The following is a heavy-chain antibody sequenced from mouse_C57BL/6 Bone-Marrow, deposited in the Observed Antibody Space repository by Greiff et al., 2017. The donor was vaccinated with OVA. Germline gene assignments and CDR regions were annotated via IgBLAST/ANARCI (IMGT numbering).Heavy chain of an antibody. J-gene: IGHJ4*01. CDR2: INPSSGYT. V-gene: IGHV1-4*01. CDR3: ARWLPYYAMDY. D-gene: IGHD2-2*01. Sequence: QVQLKESGAKLARPGASVKMSCKASGYTFTSYTMHWVKQRPGQGLEWIGYINPSSGYTKYNQKFKDKATLTADKSSSTAYMQLSSLTSEDSAVYYCARWLPYYAMDYWGQGTSVTVSS. CDR1: GYTFTSYT.